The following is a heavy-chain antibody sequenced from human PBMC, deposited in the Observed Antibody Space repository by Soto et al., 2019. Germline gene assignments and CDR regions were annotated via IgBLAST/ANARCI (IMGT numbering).Heavy chain of an antibody. J-gene: IGHJ4*02. D-gene: IGHD3-22*01. CDR1: GGSFSFYY. V-gene: IGHV4-34*01. CDR3: ATIFYDSSGYYLFYFDS. Sequence: QVQLHQWGAGLLKPSETLSLTCAVSGGSFSFYYWSWIRQPPGKELERIGEINHSGSTNYNSSLKSRVTRSVDTSKNQSSLKLSSVTAADTAVYYCATIFYDSSGYYLFYFDSWGQGTLVTVSS. CDR2: INHSGST.